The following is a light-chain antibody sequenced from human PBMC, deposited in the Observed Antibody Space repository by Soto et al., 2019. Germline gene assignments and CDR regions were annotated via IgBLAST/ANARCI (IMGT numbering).Light chain of an antibody. Sequence: EIVMTQSPATLSLSPGERATLSCRASQSLSTNLAWYQKKPGQAPRLLIYGASTRATGIPARFSGSGSGTEFTLTISSLQSEDSAVYYCQQYNNWPLYTFGQGTKLEIK. CDR2: GAS. V-gene: IGKV3-15*01. CDR1: QSLSTN. CDR3: QQYNNWPLYT. J-gene: IGKJ2*01.